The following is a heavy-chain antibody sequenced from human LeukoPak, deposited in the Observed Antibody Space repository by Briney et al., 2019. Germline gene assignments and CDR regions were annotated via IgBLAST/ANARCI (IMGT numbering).Heavy chain of an antibody. D-gene: IGHD3-22*01. CDR1: GFTFTTYS. J-gene: IGHJ4*02. CDR2: IKQDGSEK. Sequence: PGGSLRLSCEASGFTFTTYSMTWVRQAPGKGLEWVANIKQDGSEKKYVDSVKGRFTISRDNAKKSLYLQMNSLRAEDTAVYYCARGKYDSSGYPLLGFDYWGQGTLVTVSS. CDR3: ARGKYDSSGYPLLGFDY. V-gene: IGHV3-7*01.